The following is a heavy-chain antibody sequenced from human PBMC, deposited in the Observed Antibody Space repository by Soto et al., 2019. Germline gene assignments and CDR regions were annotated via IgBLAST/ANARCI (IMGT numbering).Heavy chain of an antibody. Sequence: PGGSLRLSCAASGFTFSSYWMSWVRQAPGKGLEWVANIKQDGSEKYYVDSVKGRFTISRDNAKNSLYLQMNSLRAEDTAVYYCARSYDSSGYYPYFDYWGQGTLVTVSS. J-gene: IGHJ4*02. CDR2: IKQDGSEK. CDR1: GFTFSSYW. D-gene: IGHD3-22*01. CDR3: ARSYDSSGYYPYFDY. V-gene: IGHV3-7*01.